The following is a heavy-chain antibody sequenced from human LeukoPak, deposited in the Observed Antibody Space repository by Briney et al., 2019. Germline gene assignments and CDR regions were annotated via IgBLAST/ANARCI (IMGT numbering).Heavy chain of an antibody. CDR1: GFTFSSYD. CDR2: IGTAGDT. J-gene: IGHJ4*02. CDR3: ARVRSGSYFDY. V-gene: IGHV3-13*01. Sequence: GGSLRLSCAASGFTFSSYDMHWVRQATGKGLEWVSAIGTAGDTYYPGSVKGRFTISRENAENSLYLQMNSLRAGDTAVYYCARVRSGSYFDYWGQGTLVTVSS. D-gene: IGHD1-26*01.